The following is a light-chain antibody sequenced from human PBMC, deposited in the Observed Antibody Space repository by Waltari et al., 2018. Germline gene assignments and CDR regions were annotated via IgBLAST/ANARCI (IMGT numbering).Light chain of an antibody. CDR3: QQYSKWPPHT. CDR1: QSVSSN. CDR2: GAS. J-gene: IGKJ2*01. V-gene: IGKV3-15*01. Sequence: ETVMTQFPATLSVSPGETATLSCRASQSVSSNLAWYQQKPGQAPRLLIYGASTRATGIPARFSGSGSGTDFTLTNSSLQSEDFAVYYCQQYSKWPPHTFGQGTKLEL.